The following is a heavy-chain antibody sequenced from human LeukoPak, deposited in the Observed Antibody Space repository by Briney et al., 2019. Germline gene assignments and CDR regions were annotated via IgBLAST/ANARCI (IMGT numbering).Heavy chain of an antibody. Sequence: PGGSLRLSCAASGFTFSSYAMSWVRQAPGKGLEWVAVIWYDGSNKYYADSVKGRFTISRDNSKNTLYLQMNSLRAEDTAVYYCARDLYDFWSGKYFQHWGQGTLVTVSS. CDR2: IWYDGSNK. V-gene: IGHV3-33*08. J-gene: IGHJ1*01. CDR3: ARDLYDFWSGKYFQH. CDR1: GFTFSSYA. D-gene: IGHD3-3*01.